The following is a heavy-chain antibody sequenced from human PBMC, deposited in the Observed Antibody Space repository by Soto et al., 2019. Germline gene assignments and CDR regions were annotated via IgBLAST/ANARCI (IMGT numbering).Heavy chain of an antibody. CDR1: GFTLNTYS. J-gene: IGHJ5*02. V-gene: IGHV3-48*02. CDR3: ARNNNGFDP. CDR2: ISSSGSTI. Sequence: EVQLVESGGGLVQPGGSLRLSCAASGFTLNTYSMSWVRQAPGKGLEWVSYISSSGSTIYYADSVKGRFTISRDIAKNSLYLQMDSLRDEDTAVYYCARNNNGFDPWGQGTLVTVSS.